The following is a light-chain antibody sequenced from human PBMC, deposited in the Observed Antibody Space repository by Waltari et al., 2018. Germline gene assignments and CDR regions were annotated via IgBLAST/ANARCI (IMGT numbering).Light chain of an antibody. V-gene: IGLV1-47*01. CDR1: SSNIGSNF. Sequence: QSVLTQPPSASGTPGQRATISCSGRSSNIGSNFVYWYQQLPGTAPKLLIYRKNHRPSGVPDRCSGSNAGTSASMAISGLRSEDEADYYCATWDDSLSAWVFGGGTKLTVL. CDR2: RKN. J-gene: IGLJ3*02. CDR3: ATWDDSLSAWV.